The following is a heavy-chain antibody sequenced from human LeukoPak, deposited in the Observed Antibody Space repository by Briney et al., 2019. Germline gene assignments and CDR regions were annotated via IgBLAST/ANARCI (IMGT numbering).Heavy chain of an antibody. CDR1: GGSISGYF. J-gene: IGHJ3*01. CDR3: AIHGVYNWNDYAFDV. D-gene: IGHD1-1*01. V-gene: IGHV4-59*08. CDR2: IYYSGST. Sequence: PSETLSLTCTVSGGSISGYFWSWIRQPPGKGLEWIGCIYYSGSTNYNPSLKSRVTISVDTSKNQFSLKLSSVTAADTAVYYCAIHGVYNWNDYAFDVWGQGTMVTVSS.